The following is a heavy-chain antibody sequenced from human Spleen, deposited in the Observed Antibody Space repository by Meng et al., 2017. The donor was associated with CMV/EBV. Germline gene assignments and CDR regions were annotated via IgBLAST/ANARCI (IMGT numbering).Heavy chain of an antibody. V-gene: IGHV3-30*14. D-gene: IGHD2/OR15-2a*01. CDR1: GYNFSAYA. J-gene: IGHJ5*02. CDR2: ISYDGAST. Sequence: SGYNFSAYAVHWVRQAPGKGLEWLAFISYDGASTYYADSVKGRLTISRDNSKNRVYLQMSSLRPGDSAVYYCARPSNTQKDLTGGFDPWGQGTLVTVSS. CDR3: ARPSNTQKDLTGGFDP.